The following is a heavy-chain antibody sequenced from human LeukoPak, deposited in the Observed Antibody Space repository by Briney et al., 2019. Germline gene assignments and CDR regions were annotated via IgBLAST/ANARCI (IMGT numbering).Heavy chain of an antibody. Sequence: PSETLSLTCAVYGGSFRGYYWGWLRQPPGKGVEWVGEINHSGSTNYNPSLKSRVTISVDTSKNQFSLKLSSVTAADTAVYYCARGLRYFDWFYYYGMDVWGKGTTVTVSS. D-gene: IGHD3-9*01. J-gene: IGHJ6*04. CDR2: INHSGST. CDR3: ARGLRYFDWFYYYGMDV. CDR1: GGSFRGYY. V-gene: IGHV4-34*01.